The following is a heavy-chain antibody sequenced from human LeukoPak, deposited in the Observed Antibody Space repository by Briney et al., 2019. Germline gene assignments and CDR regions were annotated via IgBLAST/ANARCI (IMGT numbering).Heavy chain of an antibody. J-gene: IGHJ3*02. CDR1: GDSISSSSYF. CDR3: ARLPATGDGGRGAVDI. D-gene: IGHD7-27*01. CDR2: MSYSGRA. V-gene: IGHV4-39*01. Sequence: SETLSLTCAVSGDSISSSSYFWGWIRQPPGKGLEWIGSMSYSGRAFYHPSLESRVTMSLDTSQKKFSLELRSVTAADTAEYFCARLPATGDGGRGAVDIWGQGTMVTVSS.